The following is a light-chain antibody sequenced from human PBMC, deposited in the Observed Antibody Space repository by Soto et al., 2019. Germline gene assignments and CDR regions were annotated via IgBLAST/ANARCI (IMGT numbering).Light chain of an antibody. J-gene: IGKJ1*01. CDR3: QHTYSTPRT. Sequence: DIQMTQSPSSLSASVGDRVTITCRASQSISYYLNWYQHKPGKAPKLLIYAASRLQSGVPSRFSGSGSGTDFSLTIGSLQPEDFATYYCQHTYSTPRTFGQGTKVEIK. CDR1: QSISYY. CDR2: AAS. V-gene: IGKV1-39*01.